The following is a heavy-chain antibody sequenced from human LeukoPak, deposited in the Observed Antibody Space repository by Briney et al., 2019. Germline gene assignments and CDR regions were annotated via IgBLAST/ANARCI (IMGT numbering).Heavy chain of an antibody. Sequence: ASVKVSCKASGYTFTRYAISWVRHAPGQGLEWMGWISGYNGYTKNAQKFHGRVTMTTDTSTSTANMELRSLRSDDRAVYYCARGQSNRLLWVGESLSNINPFDYWGQGTLVTVSS. CDR3: ARGQSNRLLWVGESLSNINPFDY. CDR2: ISGYNGYT. V-gene: IGHV1-18*01. CDR1: GYTFTRYA. J-gene: IGHJ4*02. D-gene: IGHD3-10*01.